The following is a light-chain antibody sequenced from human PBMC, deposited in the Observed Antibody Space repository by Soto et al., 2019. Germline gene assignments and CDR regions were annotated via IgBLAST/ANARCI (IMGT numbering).Light chain of an antibody. CDR2: GAS. CDR3: QQSHSLTWT. V-gene: IGKV1-5*01. Sequence: DIQMTQSPSSLSASVGDRVTITCRASQRISSWLAWYQQEPGTAPKLLIYGASSLESGVPSRFSGSGSGTEFTLPISSLQPDDFGTYCCQQSHSLTWTFCQRNKVPI. J-gene: IGKJ1*01. CDR1: QRISSW.